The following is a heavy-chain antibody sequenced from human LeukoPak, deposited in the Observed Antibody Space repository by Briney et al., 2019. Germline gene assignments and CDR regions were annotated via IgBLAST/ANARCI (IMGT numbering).Heavy chain of an antibody. J-gene: IGHJ5*02. CDR3: ARGTRVP. CDR1: GGSFSGYY. D-gene: IGHD1-1*01. CDR2: INHSGST. V-gene: IGHV4-34*01. Sequence: SETLSLTCAAYGGSFSGYYWSWIRQPPGKGLEWIGEINHSGSTNYNPSLKSRVTISVDTSKNQFSLKLSSVTAADTAMYYCARGTRVPWGQGTLVTVSS.